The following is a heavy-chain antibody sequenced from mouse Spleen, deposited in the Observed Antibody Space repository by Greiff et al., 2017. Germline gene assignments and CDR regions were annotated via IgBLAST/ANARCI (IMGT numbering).Heavy chain of an antibody. D-gene: IGHD1-1*01. CDR1: GFTFSSYA. Sequence: EVQLVESGGGLVKPGGSLKLSCAASGFTFSSYAMSWVRQTPEKRLEWVATISSGGSYTYYPDSVKGRFTISRDNAKNTLYLQMSSLRSEDTAMYYCANYGSSYDYAMDYWGQGTSVTVSS. J-gene: IGHJ4*01. CDR2: ISSGGSYT. V-gene: IGHV5-9-3*01. CDR3: ANYGSSYDYAMDY.